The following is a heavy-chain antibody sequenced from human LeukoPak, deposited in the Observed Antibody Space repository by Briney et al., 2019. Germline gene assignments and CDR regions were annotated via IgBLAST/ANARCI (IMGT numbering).Heavy chain of an antibody. CDR2: ISYDGSNK. V-gene: IGHV3-30-3*01. D-gene: IGHD6-13*01. CDR1: GFTFSSYA. J-gene: IGHJ4*02. Sequence: PGGSLRLSCAASGFTFSSYAMSWVRQAPGKGLEWVAVISYDGSNKYYADSVKGRFTISRDNSKNTLYLQMNSLRAEDTAVYYCASMAAAGNFDYWGQGTLVTVSS. CDR3: ASMAAAGNFDY.